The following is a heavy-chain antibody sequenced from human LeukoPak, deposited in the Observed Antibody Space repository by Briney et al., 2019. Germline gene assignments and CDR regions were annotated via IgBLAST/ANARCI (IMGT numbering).Heavy chain of an antibody. CDR3: TRHLNGAVTGDY. V-gene: IGHV3-73*01. CDR1: GFTFSGSA. CDR2: IRSKANSYAT. D-gene: IGHD2-21*02. J-gene: IGHJ4*02. Sequence: GGSLRLSCAASGFTFSGSAMHWVRQASGKGLGWVGRIRSKANSYATAYAASVKGRFTISRDESKNTAYLQMNSLKTEDTAVYYCTRHLNGAVTGDYWGQGTLVTVSS.